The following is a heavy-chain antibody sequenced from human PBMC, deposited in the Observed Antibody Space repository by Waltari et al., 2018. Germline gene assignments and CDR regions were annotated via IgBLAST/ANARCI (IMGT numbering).Heavy chain of an antibody. D-gene: IGHD1-26*01. CDR2: SYYSGST. Sequence: QVQLQESGPGLVKPSETLSLTCTVSGGSISSHYWSWIRQPPGKGLEWIGYSYYSGSTNSNPALKSRVTISVDTSKNQFSLKLSSLTAADTAVYYCARESAEHLRFGFDYWGQCTLVTVSS. V-gene: IGHV4-59*11. CDR1: GGSISSHY. CDR3: ARESAEHLRFGFDY. J-gene: IGHJ4*02.